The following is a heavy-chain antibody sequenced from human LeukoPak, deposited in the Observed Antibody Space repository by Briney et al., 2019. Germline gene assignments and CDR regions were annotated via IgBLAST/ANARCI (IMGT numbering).Heavy chain of an antibody. J-gene: IGHJ4*02. V-gene: IGHV4-39*07. CDR3: ARERGSGYSFDY. CDR1: GGSISSSSYY. D-gene: IGHD3-22*01. Sequence: SETLSLTCTVSGGSISSSSYYWGWIRQPPGKGLEWIGSTYYSGSTYYNPSLKSRVTISVDTSENQFSLKLSSVTAADTAVYYCARERGSGYSFDYWGQGTLVTVSS. CDR2: TYYSGST.